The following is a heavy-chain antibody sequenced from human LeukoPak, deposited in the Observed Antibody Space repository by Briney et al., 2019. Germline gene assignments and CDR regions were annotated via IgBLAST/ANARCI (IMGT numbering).Heavy chain of an antibody. V-gene: IGHV1-24*01. CDR3: ARDRTYGDHDY. CDR1: GYTLTELS. Sequence: ASVKVSCKVSGYTLTELSMHWVRQAPGKGLEWMGGFDPEDGETIYAQKLQGRVTMTTDTSTSTAYMELRSLRSDDTAVYYCARDRTYGDHDYWGQGTLVTVSS. CDR2: FDPEDGET. J-gene: IGHJ4*02. D-gene: IGHD4-17*01.